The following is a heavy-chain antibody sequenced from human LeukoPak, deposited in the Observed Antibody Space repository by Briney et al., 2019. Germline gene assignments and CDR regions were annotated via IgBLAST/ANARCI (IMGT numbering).Heavy chain of an antibody. CDR1: GGTFSSYA. J-gene: IGHJ6*02. CDR3: ASYDFWSGYSYYYGMDV. D-gene: IGHD3-3*01. CDR2: IIPIFGTA. Sequence: SVNVSCKASGGTFSSYAISWVRQAPGQGLEWMGGIIPIFGTANYAQKFQGRVTITADESTNTAYMELSSLRSEDTAVYYCASYDFWSGYSYYYGMDVWGQGTTVTVSS. V-gene: IGHV1-69*13.